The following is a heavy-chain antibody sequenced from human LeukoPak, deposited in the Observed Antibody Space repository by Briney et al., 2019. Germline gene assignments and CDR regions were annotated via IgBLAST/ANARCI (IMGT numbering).Heavy chain of an antibody. Sequence: GGSLRLSCAASGFTFSSYEMNWVRQAPGKGLEWVSYISSSGSTIYYADSVKGRFTISRDNAKNSLYLQMNSLRAEDTAVYYCARGNFRAYYYYGMDAWGQGTTVTVSS. CDR1: GFTFSSYE. V-gene: IGHV3-48*03. CDR2: ISSSGSTI. CDR3: ARGNFRAYYYYGMDA. J-gene: IGHJ6*02. D-gene: IGHD2/OR15-2a*01.